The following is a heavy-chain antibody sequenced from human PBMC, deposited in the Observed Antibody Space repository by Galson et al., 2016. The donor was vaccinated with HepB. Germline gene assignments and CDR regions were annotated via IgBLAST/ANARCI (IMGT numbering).Heavy chain of an antibody. Sequence: SLRLSCAASGFPLSTYCMTWVRQAPGKGPEWVAVIKPDGREIQYVDSVKGRFTISRDDGKNSLYLQMNTLRAEDTAVYYCARVFSYDRRDYYRHFDSWGRGTLVTVSS. CDR1: GFPLSTYC. D-gene: IGHD3-22*01. CDR2: IKPDGREI. V-gene: IGHV3-7*03. CDR3: ARVFSYDRRDYYRHFDS. J-gene: IGHJ4*02.